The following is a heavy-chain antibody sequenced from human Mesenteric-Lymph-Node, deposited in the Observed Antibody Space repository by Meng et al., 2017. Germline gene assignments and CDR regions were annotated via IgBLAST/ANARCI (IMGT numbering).Heavy chain of an antibody. J-gene: IGHJ4*02. CDR1: GFTFSSYS. CDR3: ARVSRNYGGNPTPYYFDY. CDR2: ISSSSSYI. V-gene: IGHV3-21*01. D-gene: IGHD4-23*01. Sequence: GESLKISCAASGFTFSSYSMNWVRQAPGKGLEWVSSISSSSSYIYYADSVKGRFTISRDNAKNSLYLQMNSLRAEDTAVYYCARVSRNYGGNPTPYYFDYWGQGTLVTVSS.